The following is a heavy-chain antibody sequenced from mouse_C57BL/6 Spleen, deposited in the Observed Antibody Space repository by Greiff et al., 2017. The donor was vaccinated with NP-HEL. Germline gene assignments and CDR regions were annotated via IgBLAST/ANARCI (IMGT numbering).Heavy chain of an antibody. CDR1: GYTFTDHT. J-gene: IGHJ2*01. V-gene: IGHV1-78*01. D-gene: IGHD2-4*01. Sequence: QVQLKESDAELVKPGASVKISCKVSGYTFTDHTIHWMKQRPEQGLEWIGYIYPRDGSTKYNEKFKGKATLTADKSSSTAYMQLNSLTSEDSAVYFCARYLYDYDGGYYFDYWGQGTTLTVSS. CDR3: ARYLYDYDGGYYFDY. CDR2: IYPRDGST.